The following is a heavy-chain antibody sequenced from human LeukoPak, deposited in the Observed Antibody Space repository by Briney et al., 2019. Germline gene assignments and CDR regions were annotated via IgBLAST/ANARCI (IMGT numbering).Heavy chain of an antibody. D-gene: IGHD5-24*01. Sequence: GGSLRLSCAASGFTFSSYGMHWVRQAPGKGLEWVAFIRYDGSNKYYADSVKGRFTISRDNAKNSLYLQMNSLRAEDTAVYYCARDSTRDGYNREAFDIWGQGTMVTVSS. J-gene: IGHJ3*02. CDR1: GFTFSSYG. CDR3: ARDSTRDGYNREAFDI. V-gene: IGHV3-30*02. CDR2: IRYDGSNK.